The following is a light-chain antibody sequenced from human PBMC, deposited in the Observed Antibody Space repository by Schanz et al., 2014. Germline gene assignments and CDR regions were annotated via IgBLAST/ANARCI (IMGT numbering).Light chain of an antibody. V-gene: IGLV1-40*01. CDR2: GNT. CDR1: RSNIGAGYD. Sequence: QSVLTQPPAVSGAPGQRVTISCTGSRSNIGAGYDVHWYQQLPGTAPKLLIYGNTNRPSGIPDRFSGSNSGTSASLAIAGLQAEDEADYYCSSYTSSSTWVFGGGTKLTVL. J-gene: IGLJ3*02. CDR3: SSYTSSSTWV.